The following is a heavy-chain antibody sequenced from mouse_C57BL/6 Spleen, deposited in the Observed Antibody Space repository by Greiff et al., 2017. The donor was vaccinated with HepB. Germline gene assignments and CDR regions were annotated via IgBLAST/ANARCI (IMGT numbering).Heavy chain of an antibody. CDR2: INPNNGGT. CDR3: APQYYGSSLAGFAY. D-gene: IGHD1-1*01. V-gene: IGHV1-26*01. CDR1: GYTFTDYY. J-gene: IGHJ3*01. Sequence: EVQLQQSGPELVKPGASVKISCKASGYTFTDYYMNWVKQSHGKSLEWIGDINPNNGGTSYNQKFKGKATLTVDKSSSTAYMELRSLTSEDSAVYYCAPQYYGSSLAGFAYWGQGTLVTVSA.